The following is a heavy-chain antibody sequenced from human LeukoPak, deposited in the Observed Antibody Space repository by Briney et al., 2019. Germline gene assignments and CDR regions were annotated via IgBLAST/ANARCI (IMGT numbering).Heavy chain of an antibody. V-gene: IGHV3-30*02. CDR3: AKDWGYYGSGTHPLFDY. Sequence: GGSLRLSCAASGFTFSSYGMHWVRQAPGKGLEWVAFIRYDGSNKYYADSVKGRFTISRDNSKNTPYLQMNSLRAEDTAVYYCAKDWGYYGSGTHPLFDYWGQGTLVTVSS. J-gene: IGHJ4*02. D-gene: IGHD3-10*01. CDR2: IRYDGSNK. CDR1: GFTFSSYG.